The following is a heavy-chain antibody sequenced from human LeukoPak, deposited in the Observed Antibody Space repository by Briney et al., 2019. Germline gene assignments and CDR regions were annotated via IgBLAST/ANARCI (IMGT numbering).Heavy chain of an antibody. D-gene: IGHD4-17*01. CDR1: GVAVSGYW. CDR3: ARDPKYGDLDY. V-gene: IGHV3-74*01. Sequence: PGGSLRLSRAAFGVAVSGYWMNWVRQAPGKGLVWVARINSDGSSTSHADSVKGRFTISRDNAKNTLYLQMNSLRVDDTAVYYCARDPKYGDLDYWGLGTLVTVSS. J-gene: IGHJ4*02. CDR2: INSDGSST.